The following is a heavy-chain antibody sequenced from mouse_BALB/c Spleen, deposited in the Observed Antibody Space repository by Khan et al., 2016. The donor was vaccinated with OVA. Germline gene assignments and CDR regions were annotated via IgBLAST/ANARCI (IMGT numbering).Heavy chain of an antibody. J-gene: IGHJ2*01. CDR1: GYTFSNYF. CDR2: INPHTGYT. V-gene: IGHV1-4*01. Sequence: QVQLVESGAELAKPGASVKMSCKASGYTFSNYFIHWVKQRPGQGLEWIGRINPHTGYTYYNQTFKDKATLTADKSSSTAYMQLGSLASEDSAVYCCNRNSIDYWGQGTTLTVSS. CDR3: NRNSIDY.